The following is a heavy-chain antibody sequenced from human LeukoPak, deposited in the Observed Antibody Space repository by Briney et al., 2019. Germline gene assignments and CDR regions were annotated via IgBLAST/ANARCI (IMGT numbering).Heavy chain of an antibody. Sequence: ASVKVSCKASGYTFTSYAMHWVRQAPGQRLEWMGWISGYNGNTKYAQTIQGRVTMTTDTSTTTVYMDLRSLRSDDTAVYYCARGGYTYGPDAFDLWGQGTTVTVSS. D-gene: IGHD5-18*01. CDR3: ARGGYTYGPDAFDL. CDR2: ISGYNGNT. CDR1: GYTFTSYA. J-gene: IGHJ3*01. V-gene: IGHV1-18*01.